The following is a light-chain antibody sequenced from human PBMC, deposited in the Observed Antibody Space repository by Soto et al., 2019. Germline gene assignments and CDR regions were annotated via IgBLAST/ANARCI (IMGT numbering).Light chain of an antibody. CDR2: DVS. J-gene: IGLJ2*01. V-gene: IGLV2-14*01. CDR1: SSDVGGYNY. CDR3: SSYTRSSTLV. Sequence: QSALTQPASVSRSPGQSITISCTGTSSDVGGYNYVSWYQQHPGKAPKLMIYDVSNRPSGVSNRFSGSKSGNTASLTISGLQAEDEADYYCSSYTRSSTLVFGGGTKLTVL.